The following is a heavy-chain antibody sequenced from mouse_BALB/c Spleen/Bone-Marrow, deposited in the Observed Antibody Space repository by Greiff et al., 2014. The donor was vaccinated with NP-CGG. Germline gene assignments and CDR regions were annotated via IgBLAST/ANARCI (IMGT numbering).Heavy chain of an antibody. CDR1: GFTFSDYY. CDR2: ISDGGSYT. V-gene: IGHV5-4*02. D-gene: IGHD2-3*01. J-gene: IGHJ4*01. Sequence: VQLKESGGGLVKPGGSLKLSCAASGFTFSDYYMYWVRQTPEKRLEWVATISDGGSYTYYPDSVKGRFTISRDNAKNNLYLQMSSLKSEDSAMYYCARDSLQWLLSYAMDYWGQGTPVTVSA. CDR3: ARDSLQWLLSYAMDY.